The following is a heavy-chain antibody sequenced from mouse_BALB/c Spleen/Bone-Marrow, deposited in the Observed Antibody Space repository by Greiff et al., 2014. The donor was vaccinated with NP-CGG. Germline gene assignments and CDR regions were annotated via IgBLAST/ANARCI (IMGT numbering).Heavy chain of an antibody. V-gene: IGHV1S81*02. Sequence: QVQLKESGAELVKPGASVKLSCKASGYTFTSYWMHWGKQRPGQDLEWVGEINPSNGRADYNEKFRSKATLTVDRSSSTAYMQLSSLTSEDSAVYYCARAGGYDGFAYWGQGTLVTVSA. CDR1: GYTFTSYW. J-gene: IGHJ3*01. D-gene: IGHD2-2*01. CDR3: ARAGGYDGFAY. CDR2: INPSNGRA.